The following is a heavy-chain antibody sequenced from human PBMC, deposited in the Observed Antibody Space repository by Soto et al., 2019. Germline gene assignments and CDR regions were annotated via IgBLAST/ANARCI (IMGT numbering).Heavy chain of an antibody. D-gene: IGHD3-16*01. V-gene: IGHV1-18*01. CDR1: GYTFTNFG. CDR2: ISAYNGNT. CDR3: VRGGTPIYY. Sequence: QVQLVQSGAEVKKPGASVKVSCKASGYTFTNFGISWVRQAPGQGLEWMGWISAYNGNTNYAQKFQGRVTMTTDTSRSTDYMEVRSLRFDDTAVYYCVRGGTPIYYWGQGTLVTVSS. J-gene: IGHJ4*02.